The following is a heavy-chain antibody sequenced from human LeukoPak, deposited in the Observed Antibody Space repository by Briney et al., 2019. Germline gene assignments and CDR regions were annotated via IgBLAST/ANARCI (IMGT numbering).Heavy chain of an antibody. D-gene: IGHD1-7*01. CDR1: GGSVSSGDYY. CDR2: IYTSGST. Sequence: KSSETLSLNCTVSGGSVSSGDYYWTWIRQPTGKGLEWIGRIYTSGSTSYSPSLKSRVTISLDTSKNQFSLRLNSVTAADTAVYYCARGGELLNYLGQGTLVTVSS. J-gene: IGHJ4*02. V-gene: IGHV4-61*02. CDR3: ARGGELLNY.